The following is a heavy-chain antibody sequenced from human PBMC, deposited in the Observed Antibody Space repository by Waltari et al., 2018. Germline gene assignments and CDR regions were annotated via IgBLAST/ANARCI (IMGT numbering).Heavy chain of an antibody. CDR1: GFTFSSYS. CDR2: ISSSSSYI. Sequence: EVQLVESGGGLVKPGGSLRLSCAASGFTFSSYSMNWVRQAPGKGLEWVSSISSSSSYIYYADSVKGRFTISRDNAKNSLYLQMNSLRAEDTAVYYCARDPEVSAGLAGAVWGQGTLVTVSS. J-gene: IGHJ4*02. V-gene: IGHV3-21*01. CDR3: ARDPEVSAGLAGAV. D-gene: IGHD3-10*01.